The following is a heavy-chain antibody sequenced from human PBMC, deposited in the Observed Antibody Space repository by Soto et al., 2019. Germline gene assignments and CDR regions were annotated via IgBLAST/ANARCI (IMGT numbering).Heavy chain of an antibody. V-gene: IGHV3-23*01. CDR3: AKEVAARRYYYYGRDV. CDR2: ISGSGGST. CDR1: GFTFSSYA. D-gene: IGHD6-6*01. Sequence: EVQLLESGGGLVQPGGSLRLSCAASGFTFSSYAMSWVRQAPGKGLEWVSAISGSGGSTYYADSVKGRFTISTDKSKNTLYQQMNSLRAEDTAVYYCAKEVAARRYYYYGRDVWGQGTTVTVSS. J-gene: IGHJ6*02.